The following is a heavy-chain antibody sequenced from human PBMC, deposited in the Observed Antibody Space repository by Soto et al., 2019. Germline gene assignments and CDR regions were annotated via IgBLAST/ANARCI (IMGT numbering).Heavy chain of an antibody. CDR1: GYPFTSYG. D-gene: IGHD3-22*01. CDR3: ARDSPWYYDSSGPRGGANWFDP. V-gene: IGHV1-18*04. J-gene: IGHJ5*02. Sequence: XSVKVSCTASGYPFTSYGIIWVRQAPGQGLEWMGWISAYNGNTNYAQKLQGRVTMTTDTSTSTAYMELRSLRSDDTAVYYCARDSPWYYDSSGPRGGANWFDPWGQGTLVTVSS. CDR2: ISAYNGNT.